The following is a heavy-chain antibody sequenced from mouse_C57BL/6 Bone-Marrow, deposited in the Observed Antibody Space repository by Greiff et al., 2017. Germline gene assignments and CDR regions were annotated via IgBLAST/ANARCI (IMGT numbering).Heavy chain of an antibody. CDR3: ARGDLGDY. CDR2: IYPGDGDT. D-gene: IGHD3-1*01. V-gene: IGHV1-82*01. Sequence: VQLQESGPELVKPGASVKISCKASGYAFSSSWMNWVKQRPGKGLEWIGRIYPGDGDTNYNGKFKGKATLTADKSSSTAYMQLSSLTSEDSAVYFCARGDLGDYWGQGTSVTVSS. CDR1: GYAFSSSW. J-gene: IGHJ4*01.